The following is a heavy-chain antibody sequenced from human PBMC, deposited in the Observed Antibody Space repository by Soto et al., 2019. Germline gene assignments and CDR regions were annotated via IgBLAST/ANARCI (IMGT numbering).Heavy chain of an antibody. D-gene: IGHD3-10*01. V-gene: IGHV4-31*01. CDR3: ARYYYGSGSYSYFDF. Sequence: QVQLQESGPGLVKPSQTLSLTCTISGGSINSAGYYWTWVRQHPGKGLEWIGYIYYSGSTYHNPPLKSPVTIPIDTSKNQFSLRLTSVTAADTAVYYCARYYYGSGSYSYFDFWGQGTLVTVSS. J-gene: IGHJ4*02. CDR2: IYYSGST. CDR1: GGSINSAGYY.